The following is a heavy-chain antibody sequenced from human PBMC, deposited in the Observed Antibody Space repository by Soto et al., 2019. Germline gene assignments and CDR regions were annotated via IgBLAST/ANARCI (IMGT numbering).Heavy chain of an antibody. CDR2: IDPSGTST. CDR1: GYSLTTYY. CDR3: ARDPGGYCDAGSCYYFDY. Sequence: QVHLVQSGAEVKKPGASVKVSCKASGYSLTTYYMHWVRQAPGEGLEWMGRIDPSGTSTTYALKFQGRVTRSRDTSTSTVYLEVTSLRSEDTAVYFCARDPGGYCDAGSCYYFDYWGQGTLVSVSS. D-gene: IGHD2-15*01. J-gene: IGHJ4*02. V-gene: IGHV1-46*01.